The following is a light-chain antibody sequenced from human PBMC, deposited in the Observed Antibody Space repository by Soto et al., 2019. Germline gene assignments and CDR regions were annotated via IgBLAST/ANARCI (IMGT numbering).Light chain of an antibody. J-gene: IGKJ4*01. V-gene: IGKV3-20*01. Sequence: EMVLTQSPGTLSLSAGGGATLSCRASQSVSNNYIACYQQKPGQAPRLLIHGASSRATGIPDRFSGSGSGTDFTLTIRKLEHEDFAVYYCQQYCCSPLTFGGGTNVEI. CDR3: QQYCCSPLT. CDR2: GAS. CDR1: QSVSNNY.